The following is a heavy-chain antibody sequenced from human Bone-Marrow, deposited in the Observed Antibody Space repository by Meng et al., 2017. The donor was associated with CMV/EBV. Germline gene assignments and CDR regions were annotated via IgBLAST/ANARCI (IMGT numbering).Heavy chain of an antibody. CDR3: ARHSEVPFYHYYGMDV. D-gene: IGHD4/OR15-4a*01. Sequence: SVKVSCKASGYTFTSCGISWVRQAPGQGLEWMGRIIPSLGIANYAQKFQGRVTITADKSTITAYMELSSLRSEDTSVYYRARHSEVPFYHYYGMDVWGQGTTVTVSS. V-gene: IGHV1-69*04. CDR1: GYTFTSCG. J-gene: IGHJ6*02. CDR2: IIPSLGIA.